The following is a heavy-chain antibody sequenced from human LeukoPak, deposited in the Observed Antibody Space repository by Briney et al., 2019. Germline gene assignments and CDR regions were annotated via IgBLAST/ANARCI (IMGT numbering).Heavy chain of an antibody. Sequence: GGSLRLSCAASGFTFSTDSMNWVRQAPGKGLEWVSTISGSSRYIYFADSVRGRFTISRDNAKNSLYLQMNSLRAEDTAVYYCARRVNYGDYGNDYWGQGTLVTVSS. V-gene: IGHV3-21*01. D-gene: IGHD4-17*01. CDR1: GFTFSTDS. J-gene: IGHJ4*02. CDR2: ISGSSRYI. CDR3: ARRVNYGDYGNDY.